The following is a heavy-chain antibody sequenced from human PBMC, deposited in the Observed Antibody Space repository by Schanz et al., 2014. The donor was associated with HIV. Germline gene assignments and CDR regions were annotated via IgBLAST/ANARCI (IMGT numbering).Heavy chain of an antibody. J-gene: IGHJ4*02. D-gene: IGHD1-26*01. CDR2: IIPIFGTS. CDR3: ARGRYSGSYYNY. V-gene: IGHV1-69*13. Sequence: QVHLVQSGAEVKKPGASVKVSCKASGYTFTSYDINWVRQAPGQGLEWMGGIIPIFGTSNYAQKFQGRVTITADESTSTAYMELSSLRSEDTAVYYCARGRYSGSYYNYWGQGTLVTVSS. CDR1: GYTFTSYD.